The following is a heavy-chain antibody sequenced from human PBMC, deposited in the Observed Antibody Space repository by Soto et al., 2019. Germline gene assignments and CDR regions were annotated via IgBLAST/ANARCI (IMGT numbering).Heavy chain of an antibody. J-gene: IGHJ4*02. D-gene: IGHD1-26*01. CDR3: ATSLDGGATAAPFDY. CDR2: FDPEDGET. Sequence: GASVKVSCKVSGYTLTELSMHWVRQAPGKGLEWMGGFDPEDGETIYAQKFQGRVTMTEDTSTDTAYMELSSLRSEDTAVYYCATSLDGGATAAPFDYWGQGTLVTVSS. CDR1: GYTLTELS. V-gene: IGHV1-24*01.